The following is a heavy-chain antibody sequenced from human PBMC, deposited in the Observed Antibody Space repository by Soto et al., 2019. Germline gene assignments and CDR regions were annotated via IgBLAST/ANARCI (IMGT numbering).Heavy chain of an antibody. CDR2: IYPGDSDT. CDR3: ARRGAAAPFDY. V-gene: IGHV5-51*01. J-gene: IGHJ4*02. D-gene: IGHD6-13*01. CDR1: GYSLTSYW. Sequence: PGESLKISCKGSGYSLTSYWIGWVRQMPGKGLEWMGIIYPGDSDTRYSPSFQGQVTISADKSITTAYIQWSSLKASDTAVYYGARRGAAAPFDYWGQGTMVTVSS.